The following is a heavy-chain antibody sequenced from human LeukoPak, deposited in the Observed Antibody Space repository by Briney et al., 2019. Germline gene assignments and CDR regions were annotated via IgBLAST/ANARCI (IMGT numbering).Heavy chain of an antibody. V-gene: IGHV1-18*01. J-gene: IGHJ4*02. CDR2: ISAYNGNT. Sequence: ASVKVSCKASGYTFTSYGISWVRQAPGQGLEWMGWISAYNGNTNYAQKLQGRVTMTTDTSTSTAYMELRSLRSEDTAVYYCATDYGGNFLFDYWGQGTLVTVSS. CDR3: ATDYGGNFLFDY. CDR1: GYTFTSYG. D-gene: IGHD4-23*01.